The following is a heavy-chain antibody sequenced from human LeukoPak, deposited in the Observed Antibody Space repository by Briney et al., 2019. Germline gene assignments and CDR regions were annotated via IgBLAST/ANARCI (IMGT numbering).Heavy chain of an antibody. CDR3: ARACGAGLLTGYNDFDY. J-gene: IGHJ4*02. V-gene: IGHV3-21*01. D-gene: IGHD3-9*01. CDR1: GCTINFCI. Sequence: MAGGSLRLCCAASGCTINFCITNWVRQAPGKGLEWVSSISSSSSYIYYADSVKGRFTISRDNAKNSLYLQMNTLRAEDTAVYYCARACGAGLLTGYNDFDYWGQGTLVTVSS. CDR2: ISSSSSYI.